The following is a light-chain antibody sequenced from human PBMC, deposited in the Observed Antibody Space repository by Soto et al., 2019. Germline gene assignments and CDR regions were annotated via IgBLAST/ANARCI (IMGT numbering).Light chain of an antibody. CDR3: QQYNTYSWP. Sequence: IQMTQSPSTLSASVGDRVTITCRASQSIKSWLAWYQQKPGKAPKLLIYEASSLESGVPSRFGGSGSGTEFTLTISSLQPDDFATYYCQQYNTYSWPFGQGAKVDIK. CDR2: EAS. CDR1: QSIKSW. J-gene: IGKJ1*01. V-gene: IGKV1-5*03.